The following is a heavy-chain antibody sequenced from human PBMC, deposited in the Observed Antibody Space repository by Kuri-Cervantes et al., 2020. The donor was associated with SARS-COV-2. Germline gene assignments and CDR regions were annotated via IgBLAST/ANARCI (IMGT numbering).Heavy chain of an antibody. CDR3: ARGDYVWGSYRYYMDV. Sequence: ASVKVSCKASGYTFTSYYMHWVRQATGQGLEWMGGFDPEDGETIYAQKFQGRVTMTEDTSTDTAYMELSRLRSDDTAVYYCARGDYVWGSYRYYMDVWGKGTTVTVSS. D-gene: IGHD3-16*02. CDR1: GYTFTSYY. J-gene: IGHJ6*03. V-gene: IGHV1-24*01. CDR2: FDPEDGET.